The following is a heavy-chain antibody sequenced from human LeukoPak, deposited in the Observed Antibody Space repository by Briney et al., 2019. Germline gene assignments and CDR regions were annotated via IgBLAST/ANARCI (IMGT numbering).Heavy chain of an antibody. CDR3: ARGSGIITGIDE. D-gene: IGHD6-25*01. CDR1: GFTFDDYA. Sequence: QAGRSLRLSCAASGFTFDDYAMHWVRQTPGKGLEWVSGVTWDSSTIAYAESVKGRFTISRDNAKNTLSLQMNSLRAEDTAVYYCARGSGIITGIDEWGQGTLVTVSS. J-gene: IGHJ4*02. V-gene: IGHV3-9*01. CDR2: VTWDSSTI.